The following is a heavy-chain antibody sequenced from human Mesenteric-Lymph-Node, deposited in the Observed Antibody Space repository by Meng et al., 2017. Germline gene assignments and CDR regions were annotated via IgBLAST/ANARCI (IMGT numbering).Heavy chain of an antibody. Sequence: SGPTLVKPTPTLTLTCSFSGFSLSTRGMCVSWVRQLPGKALEWLALIDWDDNKYYSTYLKTRLTISKVTTKNQVVLTMTNMDPVDTATYYCAHLAAAGTSDDYWGQGTLVTVSS. CDR2: IDWDDNK. V-gene: IGHV2-70*12. J-gene: IGHJ4*02. CDR1: GFSLSTRGMC. CDR3: AHLAAAGTSDDY. D-gene: IGHD6-13*01.